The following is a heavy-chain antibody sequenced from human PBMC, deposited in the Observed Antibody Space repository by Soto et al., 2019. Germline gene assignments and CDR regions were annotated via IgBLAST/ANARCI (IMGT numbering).Heavy chain of an antibody. D-gene: IGHD6-6*01. CDR1: GGSISSGGDS. J-gene: IGHJ1*01. V-gene: IGHV4-31*03. CDR2: IYYSGST. Sequence: TLSLTCTVSGGSISSGGDSWSLIRQHPGKGLEWIGYIYYSGSTYYNPSLKSRVTISVDTSKNQFSLKLSSVTAADTAVYYCARSSRVAARPSSFKNWGQGTLVTVS. CDR3: ARSSRVAARPSSFKN.